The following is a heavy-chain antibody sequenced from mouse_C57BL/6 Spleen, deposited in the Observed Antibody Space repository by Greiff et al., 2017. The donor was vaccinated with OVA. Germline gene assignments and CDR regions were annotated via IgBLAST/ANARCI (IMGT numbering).Heavy chain of an antibody. V-gene: IGHV1-52*01. CDR1: GYTFTSYW. CDR2: IDPSDSET. Sequence: VKLQQSGAELVRPGSSVKLSCKASGYTFTSYWMHWVKQRPIQGLEWIGNIDPSDSETHYNQKFKDKATLTVDKSSSTAYMQLSSLTSEDSAVYYCARSRDSSGHSAYWGQGTLVTVSA. CDR3: ARSRDSSGHSAY. J-gene: IGHJ3*01. D-gene: IGHD3-2*02.